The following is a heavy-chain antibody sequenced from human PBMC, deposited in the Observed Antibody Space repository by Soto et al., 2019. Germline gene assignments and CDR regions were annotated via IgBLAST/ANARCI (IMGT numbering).Heavy chain of an antibody. J-gene: IGHJ5*02. CDR2: IYYSGST. CDR3: ARHSARNWFGP. CDR1: TGSISSSSYY. Sequence: PSETLSLTCIVSTGSISSSSYYCGWIRQPPGKGLEWIGSIYYSGSTYYNPSLKSRVTISVDTSKNQFSLKLSSVTAADTAVFYCARHSARNWFGPWGQGTLVTV. D-gene: IGHD6-6*01. V-gene: IGHV4-39*01.